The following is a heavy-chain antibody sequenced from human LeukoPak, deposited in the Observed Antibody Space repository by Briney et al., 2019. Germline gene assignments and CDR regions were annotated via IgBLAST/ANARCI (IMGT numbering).Heavy chain of an antibody. CDR2: ISWNSGSI. D-gene: IGHD2-2*01. J-gene: IGHJ4*02. CDR3: AKDSGMLVVVPADG. Sequence: GGSLRLSCAASGFTFDDYAMHWVRQAPGKGLEWVSGISWNSGSIGYADSVKGRFTISRDNAKNSLYLQMNSLRAEDTALYYCAKDSGMLVVVPADGWGQGTLVTVSS. CDR1: GFTFDDYA. V-gene: IGHV3-9*01.